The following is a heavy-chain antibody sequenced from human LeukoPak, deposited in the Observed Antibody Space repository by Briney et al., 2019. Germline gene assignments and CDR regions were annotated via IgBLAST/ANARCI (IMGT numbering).Heavy chain of an antibody. J-gene: IGHJ4*02. CDR1: GGTFSSYA. V-gene: IGHV1-69*05. CDR3: ASTTDSSGYYPFDY. D-gene: IGHD3-22*01. Sequence: SSVKVSCKASGGTFSSYANRWVRQAPGQGLEWMGGIIHIFGTANYAQKFKGRVTITTAESTSTAYMELSSLRFEDTAVYYCASTTDSSGYYPFDYWGQGTLVTVSS. CDR2: IIHIFGTA.